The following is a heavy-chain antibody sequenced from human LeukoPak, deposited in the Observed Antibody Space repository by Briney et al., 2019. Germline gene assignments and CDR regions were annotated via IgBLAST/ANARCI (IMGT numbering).Heavy chain of an antibody. V-gene: IGHV5-51*01. CDR3: ARRSYYDSSGYYDL. D-gene: IGHD3-22*01. CDR1: GYVFTAYW. CDR2: IYPGDSHT. Sequence: GESLKISCKGSGYVFTAYWIAWVRQMPGKGLEWMGIIYPGDSHTRYSPSFEGQVTISADKSISTAYLQWSSLKASDSAMYYCARRSYYDSSGYYDLWGQGTLVTVSS. J-gene: IGHJ5*02.